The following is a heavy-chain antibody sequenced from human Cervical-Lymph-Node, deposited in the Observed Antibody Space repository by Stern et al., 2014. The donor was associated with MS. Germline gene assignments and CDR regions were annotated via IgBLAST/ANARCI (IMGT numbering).Heavy chain of an antibody. CDR1: GGSVSSDYYY. Sequence: QLQLHESGPGMVKPSETLSLTCTVSGGSVSSDYYYWNWIRQPPGNGLEWIGYIYSSGSTNYNSSLKSRVAISLDRSKNQFSLKLRSVTAADTALYYCARGAVLYWFDPWGQGTLVTVSS. CDR2: IYSSGST. J-gene: IGHJ5*02. V-gene: IGHV4-61*01. D-gene: IGHD3-10*01. CDR3: ARGAVLYWFDP.